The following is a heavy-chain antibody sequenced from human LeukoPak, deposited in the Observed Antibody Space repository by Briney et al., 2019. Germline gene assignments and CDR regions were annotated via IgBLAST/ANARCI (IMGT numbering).Heavy chain of an antibody. CDR3: ARGSGNAY. CDR1: GFTFSDYG. V-gene: IGHV3-48*01. CDR2: ISSSSSAV. J-gene: IGHJ4*02. Sequence: GGSLRLSCAASGFTFSDYGMTWVRQAPGKGLEYISYISSSSSAVYYADSVKGRFTISRDNAKNSLFLQMNSLRAEDTAVYYCARGSGNAYWGQGTLVTVSS.